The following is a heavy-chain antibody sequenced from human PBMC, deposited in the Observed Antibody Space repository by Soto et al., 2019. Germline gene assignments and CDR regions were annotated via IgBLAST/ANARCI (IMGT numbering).Heavy chain of an antibody. Sequence: SETLSLTCAVSGGSISTSNWWSWVRQPPGKGLEWIGEVYRTGSTNYNPSLESRVTVSIDKSKNQFSLKLTSVTAADTAVYYCARARATIAAAAIFDYWGQGTLVTVSS. V-gene: IGHV4-4*02. CDR3: ARARATIAAAAIFDY. J-gene: IGHJ4*02. D-gene: IGHD6-13*01. CDR2: VYRTGST. CDR1: GGSISTSNW.